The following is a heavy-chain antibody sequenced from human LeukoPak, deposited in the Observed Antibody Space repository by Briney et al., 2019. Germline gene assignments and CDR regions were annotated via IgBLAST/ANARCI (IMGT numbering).Heavy chain of an antibody. V-gene: IGHV4-34*01. CDR3: ARNHYDFWSGYGTWFDP. CDR1: GGSFSGYY. CDR2: INHSGST. D-gene: IGHD3-3*01. J-gene: IGHJ5*02. Sequence: SETLSLTCAVYGGSFSGYYWSWIRQPPGKGLEWIGEINHSGSTNYNPSLKGRVTISVDTSKNQFSLKLSSVTAADTAVYYCARNHYDFWSGYGTWFDPWGQGTLVTVSS.